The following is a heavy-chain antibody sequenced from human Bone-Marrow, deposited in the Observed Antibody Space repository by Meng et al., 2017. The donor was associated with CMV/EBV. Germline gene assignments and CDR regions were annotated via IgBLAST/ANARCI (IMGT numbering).Heavy chain of an antibody. Sequence: QVQLQQWGAGLFEPSETLSPTCAVYGGSFSGNYWSWIRQPPGKGLEWIGEINHSGRTNYNPSLKSRVTISVDTSKNQFSLKLSSVTAADTAVYYCAREGHNSSGWSRWGQGTLVTVSS. CDR3: AREGHNSSGWSR. V-gene: IGHV4-34*01. CDR2: INHSGRT. J-gene: IGHJ4*02. CDR1: GGSFSGNY. D-gene: IGHD6-19*01.